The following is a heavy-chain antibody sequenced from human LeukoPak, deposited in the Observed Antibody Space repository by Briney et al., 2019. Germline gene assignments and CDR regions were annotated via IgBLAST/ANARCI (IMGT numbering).Heavy chain of an antibody. CDR2: ISSSGSTI. D-gene: IGHD2-21*02. J-gene: IGHJ5*02. CDR1: GFTFSSYA. CDR3: ARDHGLSVTVSP. V-gene: IGHV3-11*01. Sequence: GSLRLSCAASGFTFSSYAMSWIRQAPGKGLEWVSYISSSGSTIYYADSVKGRFTISRDNAKNSLYLQMNSLRAEDTAVYYCARDHGLSVTVSPWGQGTLVTVSS.